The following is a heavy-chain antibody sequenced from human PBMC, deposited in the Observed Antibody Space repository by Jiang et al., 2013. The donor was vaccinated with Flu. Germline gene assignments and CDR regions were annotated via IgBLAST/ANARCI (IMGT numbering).Heavy chain of an antibody. CDR3: ARHQGDESGDYDYFFDY. V-gene: IGHV5-10-1*01. CDR2: IDPVDSYS. D-gene: IGHD4-17*01. CDR1: GYRFTNYW. Sequence: GAEVKKPGESLRISCKGSGYRFTNYWITWVRQMPGKGLEWMGRIDPVDSYSKYSPSFQGHVTISADKSINTAYLQWSSLKASDTAMYYCARHQGDESGDYDYFFDYWGQGTLVTVSS. J-gene: IGHJ4*02.